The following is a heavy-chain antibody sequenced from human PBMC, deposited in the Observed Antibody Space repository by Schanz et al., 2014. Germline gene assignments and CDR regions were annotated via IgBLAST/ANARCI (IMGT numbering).Heavy chain of an antibody. Sequence: QVQLVQSGAEVKKPGASVRLSCEASGYTFTSYDINWVRQATGQGLEWMGWMNPTTGNRGYAQNFQGRVTMTRNTSITTAYLELSSLRSGDTAVYYCTKGRTFGRWGQGTLVTVSS. D-gene: IGHD3-16*01. CDR3: TKGRTFGR. CDR2: MNPTTGNR. V-gene: IGHV1-8*02. J-gene: IGHJ4*01. CDR1: GYTFTSYD.